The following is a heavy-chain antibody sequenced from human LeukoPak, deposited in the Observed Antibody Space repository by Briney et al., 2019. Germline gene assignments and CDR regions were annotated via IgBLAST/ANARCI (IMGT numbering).Heavy chain of an antibody. V-gene: IGHV4-59*11. Sequence: PSETLSLTCTVSGGSISSHYWSWIRQPPGKELEWIAYIHYSGSTNYNPSLKSRVTISVDTSKNQFSLKLSSVTAADTAVYYCARDSGSSGYRFDYWGQGILATVSS. J-gene: IGHJ4*02. D-gene: IGHD3-22*01. CDR2: IHYSGST. CDR1: GGSISSHY. CDR3: ARDSGSSGYRFDY.